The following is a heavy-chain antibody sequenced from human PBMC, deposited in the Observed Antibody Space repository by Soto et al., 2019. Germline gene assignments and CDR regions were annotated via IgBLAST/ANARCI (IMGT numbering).Heavy chain of an antibody. D-gene: IGHD6-19*01. Sequence: PSQTLSLTRAISGDSLSGNNVGWSWIRQSPSRGLEWLGRTYYRSKWHNDYAISVKSRIIINADTSRNQFSLQLNSVTPEDTAVYYCARDRDSSGWFHFDCWGQGTLVTVSS. CDR3: ARDRDSSGWFHFDC. J-gene: IGHJ4*02. CDR1: GDSLSGNNVG. CDR2: TYYRSKWHN. V-gene: IGHV6-1*01.